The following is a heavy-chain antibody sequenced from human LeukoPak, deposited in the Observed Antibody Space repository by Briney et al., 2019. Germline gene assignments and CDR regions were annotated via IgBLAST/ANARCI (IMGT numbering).Heavy chain of an antibody. CDR3: AKDHLMLYYYDSSGYYSY. Sequence: GGSLRLSCAASGFTFSSYGMSWVRQAPGKGLEWVSAISGSGGSTYYADSVKGRFTISRDNSKNTLYLQMNSLRAEDTAVYYCAKDHLMLYYYDSSGYYSYWGQGTLVTVSS. J-gene: IGHJ4*02. V-gene: IGHV3-23*01. CDR2: ISGSGGST. D-gene: IGHD3-22*01. CDR1: GFTFSSYG.